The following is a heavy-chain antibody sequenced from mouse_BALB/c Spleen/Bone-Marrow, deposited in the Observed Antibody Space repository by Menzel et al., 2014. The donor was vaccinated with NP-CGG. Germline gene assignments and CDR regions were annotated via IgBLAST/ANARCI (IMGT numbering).Heavy chain of an antibody. Sequence: EVQLQQSGAELVKPGASVKLSCTASGFNIKDTYMHWVKQRPEQGLEWIGRIDPANGNTKYDPKFQGKAIITADTSSNTAYLQLSSLTSEDTAVYYCANYDYGWYFDVWGAGTTVTVAS. V-gene: IGHV14-3*02. J-gene: IGHJ1*01. CDR3: ANYDYGWYFDV. CDR1: GFNIKDTY. CDR2: IDPANGNT. D-gene: IGHD2-4*01.